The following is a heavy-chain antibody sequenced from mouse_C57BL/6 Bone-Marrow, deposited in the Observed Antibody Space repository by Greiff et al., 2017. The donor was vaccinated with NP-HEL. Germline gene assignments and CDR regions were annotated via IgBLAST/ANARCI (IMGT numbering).Heavy chain of an antibody. J-gene: IGHJ1*03. CDR3: ARHSDYYGSSYEDWYFDV. Sequence: DVKLQESGGGLVQPGESLKLSCESNEYEFPSHDMSWVRKTPEKRLELVAAINSDGGSTYYPDTMERRFIISRDNTKKTLYLQMSSLRSEDTALYYCARHSDYYGSSYEDWYFDVWGTGTTVTVSS. D-gene: IGHD1-1*01. CDR2: INSDGGST. V-gene: IGHV5-2*01. CDR1: EYEFPSHD.